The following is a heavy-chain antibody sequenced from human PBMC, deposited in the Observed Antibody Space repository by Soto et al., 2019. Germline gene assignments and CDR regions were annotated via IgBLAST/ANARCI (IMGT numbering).Heavy chain of an antibody. J-gene: IGHJ4*02. Sequence: GGSLRLSCSASGFTFSSYAMHWVRQAPGKGLEYVSAISSNGGSTYYADSVKGRFTISRDNSKNTLYLQMSSLRAEDTAVYYCVKSQLRYFDKGVRFDYWGQGTLVTVSS. V-gene: IGHV3-64D*08. CDR2: ISSNGGST. D-gene: IGHD3-9*01. CDR3: VKSQLRYFDKGVRFDY. CDR1: GFTFSSYA.